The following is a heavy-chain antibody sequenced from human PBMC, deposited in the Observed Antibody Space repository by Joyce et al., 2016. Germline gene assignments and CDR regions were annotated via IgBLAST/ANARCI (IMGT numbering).Heavy chain of an antibody. Sequence: QVQLVESGGGVVEPGRSRRLRCAASGFTFSSYAMHWVRQAPGKGLEWLTVISHDGATQDFAASVRGRFTISRDNSKTSNTVFLQMNSLRPEDTAVYYCARERNNWYFDLWGRGTLVTVSS. CDR1: GFTFSSYA. J-gene: IGHJ2*01. V-gene: IGHV3-30-3*01. CDR2: ISHDGATQ. CDR3: ARERNNWYFDL.